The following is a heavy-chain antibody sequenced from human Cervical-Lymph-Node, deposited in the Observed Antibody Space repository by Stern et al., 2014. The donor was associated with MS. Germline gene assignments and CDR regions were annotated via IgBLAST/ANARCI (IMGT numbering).Heavy chain of an antibody. Sequence: QVTLRESDPALVKPTQTLTLTCTFSGFSLSTSGLGVGWIRQPPGEALECLAYIYWDDQKRYSPSLKSRLTITKDTSKNQVVLTLTNVDPVDTATYYCAHRTAGPFDYWGQGTLVTVSS. J-gene: IGHJ4*02. CDR1: GFSLSTSGLG. V-gene: IGHV2-5*02. CDR3: AHRTAGPFDY. CDR2: IYWDDQK.